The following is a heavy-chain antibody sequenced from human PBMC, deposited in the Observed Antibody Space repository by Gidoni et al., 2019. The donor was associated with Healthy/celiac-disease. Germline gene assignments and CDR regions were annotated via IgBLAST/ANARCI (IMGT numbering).Heavy chain of an antibody. CDR2: IYPGDSDT. CDR3: ARLNWNYSYAWFDP. J-gene: IGHJ5*02. Sequence: EVQLVQSGAGVKKPGESLKIACKGAGYSCTSYWIGWVRQMPGKGLECMGIIYPGDSDTRYSPSFQGQVTISADKSISTAYLQWSSLKASDTAMYYCARLNWNYSYAWFDPWGQGTLVTVSS. CDR1: GYSCTSYW. D-gene: IGHD1-7*01. V-gene: IGHV5-51*01.